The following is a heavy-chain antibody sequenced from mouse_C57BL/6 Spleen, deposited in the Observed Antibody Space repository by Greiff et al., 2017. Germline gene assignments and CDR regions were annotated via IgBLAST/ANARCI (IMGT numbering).Heavy chain of an antibody. Sequence: QVQLQQPGAELVRPGSSVKLSCKASGYTFTSYWMDWVKQRPGQGLEWIGNIYSSDSETHYNQKFKDKATLTVDKYSSTAYMPLSSRTSEDSAVYYYARDYGSSHWYFDVWGTGTTVTVSS. D-gene: IGHD1-1*01. CDR3: ARDYGSSHWYFDV. J-gene: IGHJ1*03. CDR2: IYSSDSET. V-gene: IGHV1-61*01. CDR1: GYTFTSYW.